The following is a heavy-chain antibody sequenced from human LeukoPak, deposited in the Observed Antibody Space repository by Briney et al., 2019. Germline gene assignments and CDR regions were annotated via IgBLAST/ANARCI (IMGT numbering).Heavy chain of an antibody. D-gene: IGHD7-27*01. CDR3: ARDSETGVPFDY. V-gene: IGHV3-30*04. CDR2: ISYDGSNK. J-gene: IGHJ4*02. CDR1: GFTFSSYA. Sequence: GGSLRLSCAASGFTFSSYAMHWVRQAPGKGLEWVAVISYDGSNKYYADSVKGRFTISRDNSKYTLYLQMNSLRAEDTAVYYCARDSETGVPFDYWGQGTLVTVSS.